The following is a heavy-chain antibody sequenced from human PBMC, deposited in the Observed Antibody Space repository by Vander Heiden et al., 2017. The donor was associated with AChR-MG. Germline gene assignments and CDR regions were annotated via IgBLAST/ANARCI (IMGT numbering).Heavy chain of an antibody. CDR1: GIIFSNYW. J-gene: IGHJ5*02. CDR3: ARHGNYGSEGWFDP. V-gene: IGHV3-7*01. D-gene: IGHD3-10*01. Sequence: EVQLVASGGDLVQTGGSLRLACAASGIIFSNYWMSWVRQAPGRGREWVANIKHDGSERYYVDSGKGRFIISRDNANNSLYLQMNSLRGEDTAVYYCARHGNYGSEGWFDPWGQGTLVTVSS. CDR2: IKHDGSER.